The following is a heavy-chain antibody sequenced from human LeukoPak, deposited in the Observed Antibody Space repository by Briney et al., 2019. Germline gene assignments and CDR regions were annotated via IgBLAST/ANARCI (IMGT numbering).Heavy chain of an antibody. CDR3: ARGLRSSSSDFDY. CDR2: IYYSGST. Sequence: SQTLSLTCTVSGGSISSGGYYCSWIRQHPRKGLEWIGYIYYSGSTYYNPSLKSRVTISVETSKNQFSLKLSSVTAADTAVYYCARGLRSSSSDFDYWGQGTLVTVSS. V-gene: IGHV4-31*03. J-gene: IGHJ4*02. D-gene: IGHD6-6*01. CDR1: GGSISSGGYY.